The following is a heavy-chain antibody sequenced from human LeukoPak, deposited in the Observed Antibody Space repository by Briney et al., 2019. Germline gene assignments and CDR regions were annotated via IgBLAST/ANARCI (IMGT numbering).Heavy chain of an antibody. CDR2: IYTSGST. J-gene: IGHJ4*02. CDR3: ARAYPYY. D-gene: IGHD3-16*01. CDR1: GGSISSGSYY. Sequence: PSQTLSLTCTVSGGSISSGSYYWSWIRQPAGKGLEWIGRIYTSGSTNYNPSLKSRVTISVDTSKNQFSLKLSSVTAADTAVYYCARAYPYYWGQGILVTVSS. V-gene: IGHV4-61*02.